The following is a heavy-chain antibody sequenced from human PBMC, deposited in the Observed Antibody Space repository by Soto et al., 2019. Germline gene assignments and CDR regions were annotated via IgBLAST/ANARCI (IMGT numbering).Heavy chain of an antibody. D-gene: IGHD6-6*01. J-gene: IGHJ5*02. V-gene: IGHV3-23*01. CDR2: ISGSGGST. CDR3: AKDRRYSSSSGWFDP. CDR1: GFTFSSYA. Sequence: EVQLLESGGGLVQPGGSLRLSCAASGFTFSSYAMSWVRQAPGKGLEWVSAISGSGGSTYYADSVKGRFTISRDNSKNTLYLQMNSLRAEDTAVYYCAKDRRYSSSSGWFDPWGQEPWSPSPQ.